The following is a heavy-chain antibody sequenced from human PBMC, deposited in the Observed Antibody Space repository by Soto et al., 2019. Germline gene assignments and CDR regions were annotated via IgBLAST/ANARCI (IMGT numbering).Heavy chain of an antibody. CDR1: GGSMSRGGYY. Sequence: TLSLTGTVSGGSMSRGGYYWSLTRQDPGTGLECIGYIYYSGSTCYNPSLKSRVTISVDTYKNQFSLKLSSLTASDTALYHCAREAGWHGWFDPWGQGILVT. J-gene: IGHJ5*02. CDR2: IYYSGST. CDR3: AREAGWHGWFDP. V-gene: IGHV4-31*03. D-gene: IGHD2-15*01.